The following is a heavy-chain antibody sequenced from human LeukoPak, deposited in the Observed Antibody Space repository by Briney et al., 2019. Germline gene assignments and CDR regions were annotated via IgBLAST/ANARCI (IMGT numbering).Heavy chain of an antibody. Sequence: GGSLRLSCAASGFTFSSYVMHWVRQAPGKGLEWVAVISYDGSNKYYADSVKGRFTISRDNSKNTLYLQMNSLRAEDTAVNYCAKDMTTVTTNHYWGQGTLVTVSS. J-gene: IGHJ4*02. CDR2: ISYDGSNK. CDR1: GFTFSSYV. D-gene: IGHD4-17*01. V-gene: IGHV3-30*18. CDR3: AKDMTTVTTNHY.